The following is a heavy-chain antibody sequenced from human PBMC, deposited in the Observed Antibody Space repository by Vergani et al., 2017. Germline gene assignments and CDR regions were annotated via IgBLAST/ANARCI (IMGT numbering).Heavy chain of an antibody. D-gene: IGHD6-13*01. CDR2: IYYSGSP. J-gene: IGHJ6*02. CDR1: GGSISSGGYY. CDR3: ARDQVYSSSWYGHYYYGMDV. V-gene: IGHV4-31*03. Sequence: QVQLQESGPGLVKPSQTLSLTCTVSGGSISSGGYYWSWIRQHPGKGLEWIGYIYYSGSPYYNPSLKSRVTISVDTSKNQFSLKLSSVTAADTAVYYCARDQVYSSSWYGHYYYGMDVWGQGTTVTVSS.